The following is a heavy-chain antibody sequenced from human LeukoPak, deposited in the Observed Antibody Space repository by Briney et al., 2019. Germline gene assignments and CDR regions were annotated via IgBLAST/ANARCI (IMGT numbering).Heavy chain of an antibody. CDR3: AVEEDIVVVPAAIQTYMDV. Sequence: GGSLRLSCAASGFTFSSYSMNWVRQAPGKGLEWVSSISSSSSYIYYADSVKGRFTISRDNAKNSLYLQMDSLGAEDTAVYYCAVEEDIVVVPAAIQTYMDVWGKGTTVTVSS. CDR1: GFTFSSYS. J-gene: IGHJ6*03. D-gene: IGHD2-2*01. V-gene: IGHV3-21*01. CDR2: ISSSSSYI.